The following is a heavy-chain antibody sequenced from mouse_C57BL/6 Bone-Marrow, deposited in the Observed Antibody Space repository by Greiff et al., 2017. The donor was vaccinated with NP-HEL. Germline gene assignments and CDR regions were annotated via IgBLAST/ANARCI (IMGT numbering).Heavy chain of an antibody. CDR1: GFTFSDYG. CDR3: ARHDWRDYYAMDY. J-gene: IGHJ4*01. CDR2: ISNLAYSI. Sequence: EVKVVESGGGLVQPGGSLKLSCAASGFTFSDYGMAWVRQAPRKGPEWVAFISNLAYSIYYADTVTGRFTISRENAKNTLYLEMSSLRSEDTAMYYCARHDWRDYYAMDYWGQGTSVTVSS. V-gene: IGHV5-15*01. D-gene: IGHD2-13*01.